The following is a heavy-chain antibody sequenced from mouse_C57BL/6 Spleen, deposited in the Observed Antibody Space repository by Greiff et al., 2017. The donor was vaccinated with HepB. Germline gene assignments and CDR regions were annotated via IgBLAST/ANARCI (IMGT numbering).Heavy chain of an antibody. V-gene: IGHV3-1*01. CDR1: GYSITSGYD. J-gene: IGHJ4*01. CDR2: ISYSGST. Sequence: EVQLQESGPGMVKPSQSLSLTCTVTGYSITSGYDWHWIRHFPGNKLEWMGYISYSGSTNYNPSLKSRISITHDTSKNHFFLKLNSVTTEDTATYYCARGGNYGVYAMDYWGQGTSVTVSS. CDR3: ARGGNYGVYAMDY. D-gene: IGHD1-1*02.